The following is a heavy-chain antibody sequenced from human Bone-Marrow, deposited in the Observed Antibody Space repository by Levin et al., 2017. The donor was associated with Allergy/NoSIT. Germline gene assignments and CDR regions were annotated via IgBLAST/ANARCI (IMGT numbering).Heavy chain of an antibody. CDR1: GFSFSTYG. CDR3: AKDRDDIVVLPAAADY. Sequence: GESLKISCAASGFSFSTYGMNWVRQAPGKGLEWVSAISGSGAYPHYANSVKGRFTISRDNSKNTLYLHMNRMRAEDTAVYYCAKDRDDIVVLPAAADYWGQGTLVTVSS. D-gene: IGHD2-2*01. V-gene: IGHV3-23*01. J-gene: IGHJ4*02. CDR2: ISGSGAYP.